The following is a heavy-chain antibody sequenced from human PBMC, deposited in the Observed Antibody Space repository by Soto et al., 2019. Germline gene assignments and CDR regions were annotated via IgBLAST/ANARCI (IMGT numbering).Heavy chain of an antibody. CDR2: IYYSGST. Sequence: SETLSLTCTVSGGSISSYYWSWIRQPPGKGLEWIGYIYYSGSTNYNPSLKSRVTISVDTSKNQFSLKLSSVTAADTAVYYCAALPAGYCSSTSCYTYWGQGTLVTVSS. V-gene: IGHV4-59*01. CDR1: GGSISSYY. D-gene: IGHD2-2*02. CDR3: AALPAGYCSSTSCYTY. J-gene: IGHJ4*02.